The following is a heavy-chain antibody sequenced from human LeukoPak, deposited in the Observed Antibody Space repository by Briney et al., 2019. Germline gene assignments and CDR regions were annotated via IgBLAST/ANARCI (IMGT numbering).Heavy chain of an antibody. J-gene: IGHJ4*02. CDR2: INQDGTEK. D-gene: IGHD3-10*01. CDR3: AKVAKYYYGSETYYFFEH. Sequence: GGSLRLSCAAPGFTFTTYWMSWVRQAPGKGLEWVANINQDGTEKYYVDSVKGRFTISRDDAKSSLYLQMNSLRVEDTAVYYCAKVAKYYYGSETYYFFEHWGQGTPVTASS. CDR1: GFTFTTYW. V-gene: IGHV3-7*01.